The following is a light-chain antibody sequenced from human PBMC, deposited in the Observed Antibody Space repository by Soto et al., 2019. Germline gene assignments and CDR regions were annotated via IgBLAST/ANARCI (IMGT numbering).Light chain of an antibody. CDR3: QQYGSSPRT. Sequence: EIVLTQSPGTLSLSPGERATLSCRASQSVSSSYLAWYQQKPGQAPRLLIYGASSMATGIPDRFSGSGSGTDFPLTISSLEPEDFAVYYCQQYGSSPRTFGQGTKVEIK. J-gene: IGKJ1*01. CDR1: QSVSSSY. CDR2: GAS. V-gene: IGKV3-20*01.